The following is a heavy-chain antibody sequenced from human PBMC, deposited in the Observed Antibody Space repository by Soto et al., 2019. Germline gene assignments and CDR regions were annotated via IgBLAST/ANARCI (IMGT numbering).Heavy chain of an antibody. CDR1: IFTFSSYE. Sequence: WGFLRISCASSIFTFSSYEMHWVRQAPGKGLERVSCISSSGSSVYYADSVKGRFTISRDNSRNSLYLQMNSLRDEDTALYYCVRYCSSTLCNGVATRTFDYWGQGAMVTVSS. J-gene: IGHJ4*02. V-gene: IGHV3-48*03. D-gene: IGHD5-12*01. CDR2: ISSSGSSV. CDR3: VRYCSSTLCNGVATRTFDY.